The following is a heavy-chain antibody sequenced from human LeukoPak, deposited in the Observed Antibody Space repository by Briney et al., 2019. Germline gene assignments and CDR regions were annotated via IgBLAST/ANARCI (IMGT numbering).Heavy chain of an antibody. CDR3: ARGGGIGDFPLDDY. Sequence: PGGSLRLSCAASGFTFSSYSMNWVRQAPGKGLEWVSSISSGSSYIYYADSVKGRFTISRDNAKNSLYLQMNSLRAEDTAVYYCARGGGIGDFPLDDYWGQGTLVTVSS. V-gene: IGHV3-21*01. CDR2: ISSGSSYI. J-gene: IGHJ4*02. CDR1: GFTFSSYS. D-gene: IGHD1-26*01.